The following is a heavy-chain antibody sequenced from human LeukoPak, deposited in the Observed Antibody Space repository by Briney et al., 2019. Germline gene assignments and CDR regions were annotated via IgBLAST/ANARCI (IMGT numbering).Heavy chain of an antibody. Sequence: SETLSLTCTVSGDPISGYCWSWIRQPAGKVLEWIGRSYSRGSTNYNPSRKSRLTMSVDTSNNQFSLRLSSVAAADTAVYCCARRGSSSSGNFFDIWGQGTMVTVSS. CDR3: ARRGSSSSGNFFDI. J-gene: IGHJ3*02. V-gene: IGHV4-4*07. CDR2: SYSRGST. D-gene: IGHD6-6*01. CDR1: GDPISGYC.